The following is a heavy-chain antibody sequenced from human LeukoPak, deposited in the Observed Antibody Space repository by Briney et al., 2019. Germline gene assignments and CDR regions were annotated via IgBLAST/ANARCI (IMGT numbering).Heavy chain of an antibody. J-gene: IGHJ5*02. CDR2: INHSGST. CDR3: ARKRGFDP. V-gene: IGHV4-34*01. CDR1: GGSFSGYY. Sequence: PSETLSLTCAVYGGSFSGYYWSWIRQPPGKGLEWIGEINHSGSTDYNPSLKSRVTISVDTSKNQFSLKLSSVTAADTAVYYCARKRGFDPWGQGTLVTVSS.